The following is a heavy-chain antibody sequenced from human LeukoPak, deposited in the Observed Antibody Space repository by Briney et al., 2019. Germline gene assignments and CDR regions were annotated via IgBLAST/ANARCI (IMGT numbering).Heavy chain of an antibody. CDR3: ARDPRRVRGVYWYFDL. V-gene: IGHV4-61*02. Sequence: PSETLSLTCTVSGGSISSGSYYWSWIRQPAGKGLEWIGRIYTSGSTNYNPSLKSRVTISVDTSKNQFSLKLSSVTAADTAVYYCARDPRRVRGVYWYFDLWGRGTLVTVSS. D-gene: IGHD3-10*01. CDR1: GGSISSGSYY. CDR2: IYTSGST. J-gene: IGHJ2*01.